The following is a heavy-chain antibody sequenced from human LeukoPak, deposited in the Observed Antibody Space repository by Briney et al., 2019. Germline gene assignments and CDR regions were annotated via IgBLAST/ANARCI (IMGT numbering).Heavy chain of an antibody. CDR2: ISSSGSTI. CDR3: ASIQEDYDSRHHGY. V-gene: IGHV3-11*04. CDR1: GFTFSDYY. J-gene: IGHJ4*02. Sequence: GGSLRLSCAASGFTFSDYYMSWIRQAPGKGLEWVSYISSSGSTIYYADSVKGRFTISRDNAKNSLYLQMNSLRAEDTAVYYCASIQEDYDSRHHGYWGQGTLVTVSS. D-gene: IGHD3-22*01.